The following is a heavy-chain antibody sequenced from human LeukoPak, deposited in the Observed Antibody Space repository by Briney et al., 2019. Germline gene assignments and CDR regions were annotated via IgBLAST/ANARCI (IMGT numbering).Heavy chain of an antibody. CDR3: ARHYGSGLPYYYCGMDV. V-gene: IGHV1-18*01. J-gene: IGHJ6*02. Sequence: GASVKVSCKASGYTFTSYGISWVRQAPGQGLEWMGWISAYNGNTNYAQKLQGRATMTTDTSTSTAYMELRSLRSDDTAVYYCARHYGSGLPYYYCGMDVWGQGTTVTSSS. CDR2: ISAYNGNT. CDR1: GYTFTSYG. D-gene: IGHD3-10*01.